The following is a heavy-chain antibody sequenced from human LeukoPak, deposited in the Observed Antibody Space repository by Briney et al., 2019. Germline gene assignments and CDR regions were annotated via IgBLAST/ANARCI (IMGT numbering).Heavy chain of an antibody. J-gene: IGHJ4*02. CDR1: GGSISSGSYD. CDR3: ARDHSALVTPFYFDY. Sequence: SETLSLTCTVSGGSISSGSYDSSWIRQPPGKGLEWIGYIYYSGSTNYNPSLKSRVTISVDTSKNQFSLKLSSVTAADTAVYYCARDHSALVTPFYFDYWGQGTLVTVSS. V-gene: IGHV4-61*01. D-gene: IGHD4-23*01. CDR2: IYYSGST.